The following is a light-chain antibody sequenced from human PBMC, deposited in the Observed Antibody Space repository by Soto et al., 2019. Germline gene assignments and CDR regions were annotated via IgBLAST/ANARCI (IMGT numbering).Light chain of an antibody. CDR1: QSVSIN. CDR2: GAS. V-gene: IGKV3-20*01. CDR3: QQYGSSPRR. J-gene: IGKJ1*01. Sequence: TVSCRASQSVSINLAWYQQKPGQAPRLLIYGASTRATGIPASFIGNGSGTDFTLTISSVDPEDFAVYFCQQYGSSPRRFGQGTKVDIK.